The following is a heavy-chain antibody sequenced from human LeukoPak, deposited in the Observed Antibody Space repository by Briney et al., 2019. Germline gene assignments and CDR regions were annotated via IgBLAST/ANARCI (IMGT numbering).Heavy chain of an antibody. CDR2: ISWNSGSI. D-gene: IGHD1-7*01. CDR1: GFTFDDYA. CDR3: AKDWGTTGSPDY. Sequence: GGSLRLSCAASGFTFDDYAMHWVRQAPGKGLEWVSGISWNSGSIGYADSVKGRFTISRDNAKNSLYLQMNSLRAEDTALYYCAKDWGTTGSPDYWGQGTLVTVSS. V-gene: IGHV3-9*01. J-gene: IGHJ4*02.